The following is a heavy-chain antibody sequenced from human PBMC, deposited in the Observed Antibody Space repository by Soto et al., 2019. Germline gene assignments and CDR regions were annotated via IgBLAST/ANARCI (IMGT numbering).Heavy chain of an antibody. Sequence: ASVKVSCKASGCTFTSYGISWVRQAPGQGLEWMGWISAYNGNTNYAQKLQGRVTMTTDTSTSTAYMELRSLRSDDTAVYYCARVITAAAKRGYFDYWGQGTLVTVSS. CDR1: GCTFTSYG. J-gene: IGHJ4*02. D-gene: IGHD6-13*01. CDR2: ISAYNGNT. V-gene: IGHV1-18*01. CDR3: ARVITAAAKRGYFDY.